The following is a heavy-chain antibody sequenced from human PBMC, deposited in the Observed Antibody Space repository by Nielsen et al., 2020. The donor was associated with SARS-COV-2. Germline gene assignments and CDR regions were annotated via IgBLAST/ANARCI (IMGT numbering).Heavy chain of an antibody. V-gene: IGHV3-33*01. D-gene: IGHD3-3*01. Sequence: GESLKISCRASGLIFGTYGMHWVRQAPGKGLEWVAGIWYDGSNENYGESVKGRFTISRDNSNNTLFLQMDSLTADDTAVYFCARLSNFWSGYNDYWGQGTLVIVSS. CDR3: ARLSNFWSGYNDY. CDR2: IWYDGSNE. CDR1: GLIFGTYG. J-gene: IGHJ4*02.